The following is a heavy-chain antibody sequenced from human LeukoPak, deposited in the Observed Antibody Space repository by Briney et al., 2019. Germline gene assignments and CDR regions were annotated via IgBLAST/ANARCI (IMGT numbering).Heavy chain of an antibody. CDR3: ARGTYDSIDP. D-gene: IGHD3-22*01. V-gene: IGHV1-2*06. Sequence: ASVKVSCKASVYSFTGYYMHGVRQAPAQGLEWMGLINPNSGGTNYAQKFQGRVTMTRDTSISTAYISPSRLRSDDAAVYYCARGTYDSIDPWGQGTLVTVSS. CDR2: INPNSGGT. J-gene: IGHJ5*02. CDR1: VYSFTGYY.